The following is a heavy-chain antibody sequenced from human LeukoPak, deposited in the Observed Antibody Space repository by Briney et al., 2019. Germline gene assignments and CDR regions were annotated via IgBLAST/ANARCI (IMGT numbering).Heavy chain of an antibody. D-gene: IGHD3-22*01. CDR1: GFTFSSYA. J-gene: IGHJ5*02. Sequence: GGSLRLSCAASGFTFSSYAMSWVRQAPGKGLEWVSGIIATDGSTSYAASGTGPITASRDNSKNTLYLQMNSLRADDTAVYYCAKTRHDTSRLPFDPWGQGTLVTVSS. CDR2: IIATDGST. V-gene: IGHV3-23*01. CDR3: AKTRHDTSRLPFDP.